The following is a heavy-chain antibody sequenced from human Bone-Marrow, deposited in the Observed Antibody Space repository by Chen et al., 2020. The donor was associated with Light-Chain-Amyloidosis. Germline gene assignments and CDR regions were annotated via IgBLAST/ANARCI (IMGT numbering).Heavy chain of an antibody. CDR1: GFTFDNYA. CDR3: PKATHREGGMHV. CDR2: FNATGDRT. J-gene: IGHJ6*02. V-gene: IGHV3-9*01. Sequence: EVQLVESGGGLVQPGRALRLSCAASGFTFDNYAMHWVRHVPGKGLEWVSGFNATGDRTGYADSVSGRFTLSSNKAMNSLYLQMHSLRSEYTALYYCPKATHREGGMHVWGQGTTLPVSS.